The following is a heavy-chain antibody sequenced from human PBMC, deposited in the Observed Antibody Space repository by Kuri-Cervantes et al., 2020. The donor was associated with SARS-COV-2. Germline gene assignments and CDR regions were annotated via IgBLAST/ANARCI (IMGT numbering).Heavy chain of an antibody. CDR2: ISPNSGGT. D-gene: IGHD2-2*02. CDR3: ARAFVLGYCSSTSCYTLNFDY. CDR1: GYTFTNYG. Sequence: ASVKVSCKASGYTFTNYGISWVRQAPGQGLEWMGWISPNSGGTNYAQKFQGRVTMTRDTSISTAYMELSRLRSDDTAVYYCARAFVLGYCSSTSCYTLNFDYWGQGTLVTVSS. J-gene: IGHJ4*02. V-gene: IGHV1-2*02.